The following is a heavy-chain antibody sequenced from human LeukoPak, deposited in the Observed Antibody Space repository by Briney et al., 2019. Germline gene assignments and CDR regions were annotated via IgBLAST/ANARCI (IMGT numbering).Heavy chain of an antibody. J-gene: IGHJ4*02. Sequence: ETLSLTCAVYGGSFSGYYWSWIRQPPGKGLEWIGEINHSGSTNYNPSLKSRVTISVDTSKNQFSLKLSSVTAADTAVYYCARDLVTTPIDYWGQGTLVTVSS. CDR1: GGSFSGYY. CDR2: INHSGST. D-gene: IGHD4-17*01. V-gene: IGHV4-34*01. CDR3: ARDLVTTPIDY.